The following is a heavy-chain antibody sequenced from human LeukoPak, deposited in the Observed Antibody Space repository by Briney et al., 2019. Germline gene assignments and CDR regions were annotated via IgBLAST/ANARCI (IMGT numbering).Heavy chain of an antibody. D-gene: IGHD3-10*02. CDR1: VFPFRSYR. CDR3: AKRTTVRGVPYYFDY. J-gene: IGHJ4*02. V-gene: IGHV3-48*01. CDR2: ISSSSSTI. Sequence: HTGGSLRLSCAASVFPFRSYRMHWVRRAPGKGLEWVSYISSSSSTIYYAASVKGRFTISRDNSKNTLYLQMNSLRAEDTAVYYCAKRTTVRGVPYYFDYWGQGTLVTVSS.